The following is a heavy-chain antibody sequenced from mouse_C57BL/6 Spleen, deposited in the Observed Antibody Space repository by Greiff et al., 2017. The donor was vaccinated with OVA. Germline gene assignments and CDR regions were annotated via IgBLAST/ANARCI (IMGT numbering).Heavy chain of an antibody. CDR3: ARDGYDVGWYFDV. CDR1: GYSITSGYY. V-gene: IGHV3-6*01. Sequence: EVQLQESGPGLVKPSPSLSLTCSVTGYSITSGYYWNWIRQFPGNKLELMGYISYDGSNNYNPSLKNPISITRDTSTNQFFLKLTSVTTEDTATYYCARDGYDVGWYFDVWGTGTTVTVSS. CDR2: ISYDGSN. J-gene: IGHJ1*03. D-gene: IGHD2-2*01.